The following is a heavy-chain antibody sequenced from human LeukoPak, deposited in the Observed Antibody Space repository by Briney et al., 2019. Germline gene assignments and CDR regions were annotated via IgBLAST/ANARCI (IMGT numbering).Heavy chain of an antibody. Sequence: SETLSLTCTVSGGSFKSHYWSWIRQSPGKGLEWIGYVYHSGSTNYNPSFQSRVTISADTSKNQFSLSLNSVTAADTAIYYCARNYYDSSGYYSDACDTWGRGTMVTVSP. CDR3: ARNYYDSSGYYSDACDT. V-gene: IGHV4-59*11. CDR1: GGSFKSHY. D-gene: IGHD3-22*01. CDR2: VYHSGST. J-gene: IGHJ3*02.